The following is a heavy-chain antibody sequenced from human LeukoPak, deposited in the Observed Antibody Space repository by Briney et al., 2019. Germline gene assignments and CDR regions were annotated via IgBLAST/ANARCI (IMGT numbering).Heavy chain of an antibody. CDR1: GFTFSGSG. J-gene: IGHJ4*02. V-gene: IGHV3-30*02. D-gene: IGHD3-16*02. CDR2: IRYDGSNK. CDR3: ARPFEGVIEYYFDY. Sequence: GGSLRLSCAASGFTFSGSGMHWVRQAPGKGLEWVTFIRYDGSNKYYTDSVKGRFTISRDNSKNTLYLQMDSLRAEDTALYYCARPFEGVIEYYFDYWGQGTLVTVSS.